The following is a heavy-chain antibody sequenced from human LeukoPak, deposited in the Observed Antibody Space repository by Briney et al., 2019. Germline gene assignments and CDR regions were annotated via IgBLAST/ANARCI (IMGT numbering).Heavy chain of an antibody. CDR1: GGSISSYY. CDR2: IYYCGST. Sequence: SETLSLTCTVSGGSISSYYWSWIRQPPGKGLEWFGYIYYCGSTNYNPSLKSRVTISVDTSKNQFSLKLSSVTAADTAVYYCARVAGTYCSSTSCYNDYYYMDVWGKGTTVTVSS. V-gene: IGHV4-59*08. D-gene: IGHD2-2*02. CDR3: ARVAGTYCSSTSCYNDYYYMDV. J-gene: IGHJ6*03.